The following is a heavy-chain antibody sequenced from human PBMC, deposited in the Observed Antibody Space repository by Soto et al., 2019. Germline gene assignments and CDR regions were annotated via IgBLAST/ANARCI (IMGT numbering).Heavy chain of an antibody. V-gene: IGHV3-30*18. CDR1: GFTFSSYG. Sequence: GGSLRLSCAAAGFTFSSYGIHWVRQAPGKGLEWVAVIAYARSNKYYADSVKGRFTISRDNSKNTLYLQMNSLRAEDTAVYYCAKDHSIATFDYWGPGT. J-gene: IGHJ4*02. D-gene: IGHD6-6*01. CDR3: AKDHSIATFDY. CDR2: IAYARSNK.